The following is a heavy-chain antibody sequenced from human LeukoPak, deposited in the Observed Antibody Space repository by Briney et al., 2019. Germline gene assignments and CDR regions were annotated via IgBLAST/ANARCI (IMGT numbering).Heavy chain of an antibody. D-gene: IGHD4-23*01. J-gene: IGHJ5*02. CDR1: GYSENFYG. V-gene: IGHV1-46*02. CDR2: INPSGGST. CDR3: ARDNSVEDTAWWFDP. Sequence: GASVKVSCKTSGYSENFYGITWVRQAPGQGLEWMGIINPSGGSTSYAQKFQGRVTMTRDMSTSTDYMELSGLRSEDTAVYYCARDNSVEDTAWWFDPWGQGTLVTVSS.